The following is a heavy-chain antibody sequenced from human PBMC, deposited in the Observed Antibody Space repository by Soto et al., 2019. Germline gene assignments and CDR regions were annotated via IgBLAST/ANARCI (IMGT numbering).Heavy chain of an antibody. D-gene: IGHD2-2*01. Sequence: SGPTLVNPTQTLTLTCTFSGFSLSTSGVGVGWIRQPPGKALEWLALIYWDDDKRYSPSLKSRLTITKDTSKNQVVLTMTNMDPGDTATFYCAHSSGSITIKYYYYYYRAVWAKGTTVPVS. CDR1: GFSLSTSGVG. CDR2: IYWDDDK. V-gene: IGHV2-5*02. CDR3: AHSSGSITIKYYYYYYRAV. J-gene: IGHJ6*03.